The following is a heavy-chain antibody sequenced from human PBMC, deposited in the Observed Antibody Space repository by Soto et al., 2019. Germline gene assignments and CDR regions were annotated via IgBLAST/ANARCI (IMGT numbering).Heavy chain of an antibody. D-gene: IGHD3-3*01. J-gene: IGHJ5*02. V-gene: IGHV1-69*13. CDR3: ARAQSTIFGVVTNDGSWFDP. CDR1: GGTFSSYA. Sequence: SVKVSCKASGGTFSSYAISWVRQAPGQGLEWMGGIIPIFGTANYAQKFQGRVTITADESTSTAYMELSSLRSEDTAVYYCARAQSTIFGVVTNDGSWFDPWGQGTLVTVSS. CDR2: IIPIFGTA.